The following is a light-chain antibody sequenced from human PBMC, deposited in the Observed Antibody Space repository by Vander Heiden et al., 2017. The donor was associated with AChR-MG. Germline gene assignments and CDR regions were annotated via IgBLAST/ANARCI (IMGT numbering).Light chain of an antibody. CDR2: GAS. Sequence: ELVLTQSPGTLSLSPGERATLSCRASPSISSSFLDWYQQRPGQAPRLLIYGASRRATDIPDRFSGSGSGSEFTLSISRLEPEDAAVYFCQQFAEAPWAFGQGTKVEIK. V-gene: IGKV3-20*01. CDR1: PSISSSF. CDR3: QQFAEAPWA. J-gene: IGKJ1*01.